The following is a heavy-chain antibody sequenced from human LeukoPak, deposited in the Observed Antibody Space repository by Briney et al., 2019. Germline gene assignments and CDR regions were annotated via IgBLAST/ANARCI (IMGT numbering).Heavy chain of an antibody. J-gene: IGHJ3*02. V-gene: IGHV1-2*02. D-gene: IGHD6-13*01. CDR3: ARDRPTRIAAAGTKFNAFDI. CDR2: INPNSGGT. CDR1: GYTFTGYY. Sequence: ASVKVSCKASGYTFTGYYMHWVRQAPGQGLEWMGWINPNSGGTNYAQKFQGRVTMTRDTSISTVYMELSSLRSEDTAVYYCARDRPTRIAAAGTKFNAFDIWGQGTMVTVSS.